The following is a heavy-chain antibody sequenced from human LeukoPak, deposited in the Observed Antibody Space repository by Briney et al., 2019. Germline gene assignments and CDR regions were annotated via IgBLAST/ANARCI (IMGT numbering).Heavy chain of an antibody. J-gene: IGHJ4*02. CDR3: ARDLNSYGYSYDS. CDR2: INPSCGST. D-gene: IGHD5-18*01. V-gene: IGHV1-46*01. Sequence: ASVKVSCKASGYTFTRYYMHWVRQPPGQGLVWMGIINPSCGSTSYAQKFQGRVIMTRDTSTSTVYMELSSLRSEDTAVYYCARDLNSYGYSYDSWGQGTLVTVSS. CDR1: GYTFTRYY.